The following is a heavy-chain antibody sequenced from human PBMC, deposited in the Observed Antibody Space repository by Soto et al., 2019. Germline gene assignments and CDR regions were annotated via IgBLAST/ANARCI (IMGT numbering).Heavy chain of an antibody. V-gene: IGHV3-48*02. CDR2: ITSDTKTI. CDR3: ARSVEGHFDY. J-gene: IGHJ4*02. Sequence: EVQLVESGGNLVQPGGSLRLSCAASGFRFSIYSMNWVRQAPGKGLEWSAYITSDTKTIKYADSVKGRFTISRDNDNNLVYLYMNSLRDEDTAVYYCARSVEGHFDYWGQGPVVTVSA. CDR1: GFRFSIYS. D-gene: IGHD6-19*01.